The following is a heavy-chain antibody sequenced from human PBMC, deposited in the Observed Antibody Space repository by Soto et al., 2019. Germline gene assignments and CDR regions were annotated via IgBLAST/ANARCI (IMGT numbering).Heavy chain of an antibody. V-gene: IGHV3-15*01. D-gene: IGHD1-26*01. CDR2: IKTKTDGGTT. Sequence: EVRLVESGGGLVKPGGSLRLSCAASRFTFSNVWMSWVRQAPGKGLEWVGRIKTKTDGGTTDYAAPVKGRFSISRDDLKNTLYLQMNSLKTEDTAVYYCTGGAYSGSDLPGGSDDDAFDIWGQGTVVTVSS. CDR1: RFTFSNVW. CDR3: TGGAYSGSDLPGGSDDDAFDI. J-gene: IGHJ3*02.